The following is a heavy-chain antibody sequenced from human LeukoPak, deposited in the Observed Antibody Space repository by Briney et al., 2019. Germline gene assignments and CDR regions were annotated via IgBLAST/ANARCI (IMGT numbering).Heavy chain of an antibody. CDR2: NIPPFGTP. Sequence: SVKVSCKASGGMFSTTAINWIRRAPGQGLEWMGGNIPPFGTPDYAQKFQGRVTITADESTSTVYMEMTSLTSEDTAIYYCARDPGSSVGVVVVQHATDAFDIWGQGTMVTVSS. CDR3: ARDPGSSVGVVVVQHATDAFDI. D-gene: IGHD2-15*01. J-gene: IGHJ3*02. V-gene: IGHV1-69*13. CDR1: GGMFSTTA.